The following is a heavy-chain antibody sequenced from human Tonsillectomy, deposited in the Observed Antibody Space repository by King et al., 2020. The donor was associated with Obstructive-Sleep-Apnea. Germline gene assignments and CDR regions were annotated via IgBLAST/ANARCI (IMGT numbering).Heavy chain of an antibody. Sequence: QLQESGPRLVKPSETLSLTCTVSGGSISSDDYYWSWIRQPPGKGLEWLGYTYYTGSTLYNPSLKGRIIISVDTSKNHFSLRLTSVTAADTAVYFCARFTYNVLNGNFYFDFWGQGTLVAVSS. D-gene: IGHD3-10*02. CDR3: ARFTYNVLNGNFYFDF. V-gene: IGHV4-30-4*01. J-gene: IGHJ4*02. CDR1: GGSISSDDYY. CDR2: TYYTGST.